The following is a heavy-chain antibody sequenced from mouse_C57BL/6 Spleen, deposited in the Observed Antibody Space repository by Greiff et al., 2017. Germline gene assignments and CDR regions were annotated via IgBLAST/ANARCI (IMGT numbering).Heavy chain of an antibody. CDR3: AIYDYDWYFDF. V-gene: IGHV1-84*01. CDR2: IYPGSGNT. CDR1: GYTFTDYY. J-gene: IGHJ1*03. D-gene: IGHD2-4*01. Sequence: SGPELVKPGASVKISCKASGYTFTDYYINWVKQRPGQGLEWIGWIYPGSGNTKYNEKSKGKATLTVATSSSTVYMQLSSLTSEDSAVYICAIYDYDWYFDFWGTGTTVTVSS.